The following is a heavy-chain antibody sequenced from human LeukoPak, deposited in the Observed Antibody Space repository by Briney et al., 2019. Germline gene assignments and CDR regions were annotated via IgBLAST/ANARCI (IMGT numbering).Heavy chain of an antibody. CDR3: AKSPSVGTIFGVVITGFDY. V-gene: IGHV3-23*01. CDR2: ISGSGGST. CDR1: GFTFSNYA. J-gene: IGHJ4*02. Sequence: GGSLRLSCAASGFTFSNYAMHWVRQAPGKGLEWVSAISGSGGSTYYADSVKGRFTISRDNSKNTLYLQMNSLRAEDTAVYYCAKSPSVGTIFGVVITGFDYWGQGTLVTVSS. D-gene: IGHD3-3*01.